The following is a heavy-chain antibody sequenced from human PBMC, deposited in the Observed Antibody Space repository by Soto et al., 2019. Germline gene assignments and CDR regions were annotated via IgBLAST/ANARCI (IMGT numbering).Heavy chain of an antibody. D-gene: IGHD2-15*01. CDR1: GFTFSSYA. Sequence: GGSLRLSCAASGFTFSSYAMSWVRQAPGKGLEWVSAISGSGGSTYYADSVKGRFTISRDNSKNTLYLQMNSLRAEDTAVYYCAILPVVAGLFDYWGQGTLVTVSS. J-gene: IGHJ4*02. V-gene: IGHV3-23*01. CDR3: AILPVVAGLFDY. CDR2: ISGSGGST.